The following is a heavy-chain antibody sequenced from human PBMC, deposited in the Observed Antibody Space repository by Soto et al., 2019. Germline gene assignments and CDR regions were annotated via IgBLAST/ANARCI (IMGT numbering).Heavy chain of an antibody. CDR1: GYTFTGYY. J-gene: IGHJ6*02. D-gene: IGHD2-2*02. V-gene: IGHV1-2*02. CDR3: ARGYCSSTSCYNSPYYYGMDV. CDR2: INPNSGGT. Sequence: ASVKVSCKASGYTFTGYYMHWVRQAPGQGLEWMGWINPNSGGTNYAQKFQGRVTMTRDTSISTAYMELSRLRSDDTAVYYCARGYCSSTSCYNSPYYYGMDVWGQGTTVTV.